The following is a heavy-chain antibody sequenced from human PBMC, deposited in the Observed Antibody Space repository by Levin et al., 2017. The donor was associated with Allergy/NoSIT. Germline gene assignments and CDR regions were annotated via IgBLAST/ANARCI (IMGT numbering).Heavy chain of an antibody. CDR2: ISSSGSTI. D-gene: IGHD4-17*01. CDR1: GFTFSDYY. CDR3: AGEPYGDVNFDY. Sequence: SLKISCAASGFTFSDYYMSWIRQAPGKGLEWVSYISSSGSTIYYADSVKGRFTIPRDNAKNSLYLQMNSLRAENTAVYYCAGEPYGDVNFDYWGQGTLVTVSS. V-gene: IGHV3-11*01. J-gene: IGHJ4*02.